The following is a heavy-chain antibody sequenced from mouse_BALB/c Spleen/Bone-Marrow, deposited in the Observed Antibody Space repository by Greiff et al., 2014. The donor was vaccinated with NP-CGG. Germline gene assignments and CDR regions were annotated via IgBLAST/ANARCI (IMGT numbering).Heavy chain of an antibody. J-gene: IGHJ2*01. CDR3: ARIYYYGRDY. CDR1: GYTFTNYW. V-gene: IGHV1-7*01. D-gene: IGHD1-1*01. Sequence: QVQLQQSGAELAKPGASVKMSCKASGYTFTNYWMHWVKQRPGQGLEWIGYINPSTGYTEYNQKFKDKATLTADKSSSTAYMQLSSLTSEDSAVYYCARIYYYGRDYWGQGTTFTVSS. CDR2: INPSTGYT.